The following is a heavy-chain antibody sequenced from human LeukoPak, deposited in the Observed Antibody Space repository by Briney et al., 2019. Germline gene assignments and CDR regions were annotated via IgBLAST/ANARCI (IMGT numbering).Heavy chain of an antibody. J-gene: IGHJ5*02. CDR3: ARTVYSNNWAPASWFHP. D-gene: IGHD4-11*01. V-gene: IGHV4-34*01. Sequence: SGTLSLTCAVHGGSFSDYDWTWIRQSPGKGLEWIGEISERGSTNYNPSLGSRITISLDTSKNQFSLHVRSVVAADTAVYYCARTVYSNNWAPASWFHPWGQGTLVTGSS. CDR1: GGSFSDYD. CDR2: ISERGST.